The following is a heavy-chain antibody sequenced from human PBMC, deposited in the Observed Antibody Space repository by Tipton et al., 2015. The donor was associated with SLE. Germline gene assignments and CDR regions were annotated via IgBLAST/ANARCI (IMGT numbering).Heavy chain of an antibody. CDR2: INTYSGHT. CDR1: GYVFVSFG. J-gene: IGHJ5*02. CDR3: ARDHYGSGTFYNWYDP. D-gene: IGHD3-10*01. V-gene: IGHV1-18*01. Sequence: QLVQSGAEVKKPGASVKVSCKASGYVFVSFGITWVRKAPGQGLEWMGWINTYSGHTEYAQKFQGRVTMTTDASTDTVYLELRRLRSGDTAVYYCARDHYGSGTFYNWYDPWGQGTLVIVSS.